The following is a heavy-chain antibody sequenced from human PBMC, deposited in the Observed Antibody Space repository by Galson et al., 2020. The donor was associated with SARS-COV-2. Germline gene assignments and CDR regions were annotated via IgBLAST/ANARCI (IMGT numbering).Heavy chain of an antibody. CDR3: AREEPPMHEYSSSGYGWFDP. V-gene: IGHV3-74*01. Sequence: GGSLRLSCAASGFTFSSYWMHWVRQAPGKGLVWVSRINSDGSSTSYADSVKGRFTISRDNAKNTLYLQMNSLKAEDTAVYYCAREEPPMHEYSSSGYGWFDPWGQGTVVTVSS. J-gene: IGHJ5*02. D-gene: IGHD6-13*01. CDR1: GFTFSSYW. CDR2: INSDGSST.